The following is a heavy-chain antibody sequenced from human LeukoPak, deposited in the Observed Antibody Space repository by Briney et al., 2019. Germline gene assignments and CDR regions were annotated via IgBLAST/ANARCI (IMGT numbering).Heavy chain of an antibody. Sequence: PSETLSLTCTVSGGSFSGYYWSWIRQPPGKGLEWIGEINHSGSTNYNPSLKSRVTISVDTSKNQFSLKLSSVTAADTAVYYCASMIYGGNSFYVYWGQGTLVTVSS. CDR1: GGSFSGYY. V-gene: IGHV4-34*01. D-gene: IGHD4-23*01. J-gene: IGHJ4*02. CDR2: INHSGST. CDR3: ASMIYGGNSFYVY.